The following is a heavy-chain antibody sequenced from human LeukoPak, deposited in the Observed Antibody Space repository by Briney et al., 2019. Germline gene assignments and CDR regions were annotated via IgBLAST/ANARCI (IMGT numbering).Heavy chain of an antibody. CDR2: IYYSGST. J-gene: IGHJ2*01. D-gene: IGHD6-19*01. V-gene: IGHV4-30-4*01. Sequence: SETLSLTCTVSGGSISSSDYYWSWVRQPPGKGLEWIGFIYYSGSTYFNPSLKSRVTISVDTSKNQFSLNLSSVTAADTAVYYCARRVAVAGLNWYFDLWGRGTLVTVSS. CDR1: GGSISSSDYY. CDR3: ARRVAVAGLNWYFDL.